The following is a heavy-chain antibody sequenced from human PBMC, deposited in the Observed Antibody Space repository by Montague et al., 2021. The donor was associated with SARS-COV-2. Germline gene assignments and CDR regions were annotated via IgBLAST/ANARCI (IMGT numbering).Heavy chain of an antibody. CDR2: TYYRSKWYN. CDR1: GDSVSINRAV. D-gene: IGHD3-9*01. J-gene: IGHJ6*03. CDR3: ARDLKPPGDILTGYLPYYYYMDV. V-gene: IGHV6-1*01. Sequence: SAISGDSVSINRAVWNWIRQSPSRGLEWLGRTYYRSKWYNDYAVSVKSRITINPDTSKNQFSLQLNSVTPEDTTVYYCARDLKPPGDILTGYLPYYYYMDVWGKGTTVTVSS.